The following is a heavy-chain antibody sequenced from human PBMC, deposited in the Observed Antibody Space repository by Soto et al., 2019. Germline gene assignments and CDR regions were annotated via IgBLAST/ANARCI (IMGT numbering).Heavy chain of an antibody. V-gene: IGHV3-53*01. CDR1: GFTVSSNY. J-gene: IGHJ6*02. D-gene: IGHD6-25*01. CDR2: IYSGGST. Sequence: GGSLRLSCAASGFTVSSNYMSWVRQAPGKGLEWVSVIYSGGSTYYADSVKGRFTISRDNSKNPLYLQMNSLRAEDTAVYYCARDFPAARVLGYYYGMDVWRQGATGTVS. CDR3: ARDFPAARVLGYYYGMDV.